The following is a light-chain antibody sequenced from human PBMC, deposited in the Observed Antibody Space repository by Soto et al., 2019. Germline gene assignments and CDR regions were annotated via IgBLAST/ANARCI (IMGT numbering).Light chain of an antibody. V-gene: IGKV3D-15*01. Sequence: EIVMTQSPATLSVSPGERATLSFRASQSVSSNLAWYQQKPGQAPRLLIYGASTRATGIPATFRGSGSGTECTLTIRRLHAEDFAVYNCQQYKNWPPWTFGQGTQGESK. CDR2: GAS. J-gene: IGKJ1*01. CDR3: QQYKNWPPWT. CDR1: QSVSSN.